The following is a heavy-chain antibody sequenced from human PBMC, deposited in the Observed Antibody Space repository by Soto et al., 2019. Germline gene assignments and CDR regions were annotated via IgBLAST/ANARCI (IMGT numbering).Heavy chain of an antibody. J-gene: IGHJ6*02. D-gene: IGHD3-10*01. CDR2: ISSSSYI. V-gene: IGHV3-21*01. CDR3: ARYPPHYYGSGSQPQYYYYYVMDV. Sequence: PGGSLRLSCAASGFTFSSYSMNWVRQAPGKGLEWVSSISSSSYIYYADSVKGRFTTSRDNAKNSLYLQMNSLRAEDTAVYYCARYPPHYYGSGSQPQYYYYYVMDVWGQGTTVTVSS. CDR1: GFTFSSYS.